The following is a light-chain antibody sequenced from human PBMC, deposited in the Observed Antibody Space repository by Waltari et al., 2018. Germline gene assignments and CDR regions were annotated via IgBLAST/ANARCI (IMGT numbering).Light chain of an antibody. J-gene: IGKJ4*01. CDR1: QDVSTW. CDR2: AAS. V-gene: IGKV1-12*01. CDR3: QQTDSFPLT. Sequence: DIQMTQSPSSVSASIGDRVTISCLASQDVSTWVAWYQQKPGKAPNLLISAASSLQSGVPSRFSGSGSGTDFTLTISGLQPEDFTIYFCQQTDSFPLTFGGGTKVELK.